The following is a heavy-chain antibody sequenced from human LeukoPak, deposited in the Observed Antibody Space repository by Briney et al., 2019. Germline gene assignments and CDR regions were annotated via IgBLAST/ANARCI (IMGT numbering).Heavy chain of an antibody. CDR3: ARWTYYYGSGSPNAFDI. V-gene: IGHV1-3*01. CDR1: GYTFTSYA. Sequence: ASVKVSCKASGYTFTSYAMHWVRQAPGQRLEWMGWINAGSGNTKYSQKFQGRVTITRDTSASTAYMELSSLRSEDTAVYCCARWTYYYGSGSPNAFDIWGQGTMVTVSS. D-gene: IGHD3-10*01. J-gene: IGHJ3*02. CDR2: INAGSGNT.